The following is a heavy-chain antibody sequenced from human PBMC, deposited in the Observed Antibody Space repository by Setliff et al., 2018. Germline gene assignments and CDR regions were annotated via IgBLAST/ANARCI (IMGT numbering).Heavy chain of an antibody. V-gene: IGHV1-24*01. J-gene: IGHJ4*02. CDR1: GYTLTELS. CDR2: FDPEDGST. D-gene: IGHD3-16*01. Sequence: ASVKVSCKVSGYTLTELSRHWVRQAPGKGLEWMGGFDPEDGSTSYAQKFQGRVTMTRDTSTSTVYMELSSLRSEDTAVYYCARDGGEYWGQGTLVTVSS. CDR3: ARDGGEY.